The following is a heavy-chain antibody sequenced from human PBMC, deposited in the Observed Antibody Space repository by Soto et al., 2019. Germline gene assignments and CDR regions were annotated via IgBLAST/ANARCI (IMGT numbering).Heavy chain of an antibody. CDR3: ARENRVAARDY. V-gene: IGHV4-34*01. Sequence: PSETLSLTCAVYGGSFSGYYWSWIRQPPGKGLEWIGEINHSGSTNYNPSLKSRVTISVDTSKNQFSLKLSSVTAADTAVYYCARENRVAARDYWGQGTLVTVSS. CDR1: GGSFSGYY. D-gene: IGHD2-15*01. J-gene: IGHJ4*02. CDR2: INHSGST.